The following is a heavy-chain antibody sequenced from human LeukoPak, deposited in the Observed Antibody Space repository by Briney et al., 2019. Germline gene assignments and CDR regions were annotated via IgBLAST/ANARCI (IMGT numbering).Heavy chain of an antibody. V-gene: IGHV4-30-2*01. CDR3: ASWNYYDSSAFDY. J-gene: IGHJ4*02. Sequence: SETLSLTCAVSGGSISSGGYSWRWIRQPPGKGLEWIGYIYHSGSTYYNPSLKSRVTISVDRSKNQFSLKLSSVTAADTAVYYCASWNYYDSSAFDYWGQGTLVTVSS. D-gene: IGHD3-22*01. CDR1: GGSISSGGYS. CDR2: IYHSGST.